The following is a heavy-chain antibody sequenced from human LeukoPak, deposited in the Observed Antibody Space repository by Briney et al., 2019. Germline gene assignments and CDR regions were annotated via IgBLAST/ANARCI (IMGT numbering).Heavy chain of an antibody. CDR3: ARDPRVATIPYYYYYMDV. J-gene: IGHJ6*03. CDR1: GFTFSSYW. D-gene: IGHD5-12*01. V-gene: IGHV3-74*01. CDR2: INSDGSST. Sequence: GGSLRLSCAAPGFTFSSYWMHWVRQAPGKGLVWVSRINSDGSSTSYADSVKGRFTISRDNAKNTLYLQMNSLRAEDTAVYYCARDPRVATIPYYYYYMDVWGKGTTVTVSS.